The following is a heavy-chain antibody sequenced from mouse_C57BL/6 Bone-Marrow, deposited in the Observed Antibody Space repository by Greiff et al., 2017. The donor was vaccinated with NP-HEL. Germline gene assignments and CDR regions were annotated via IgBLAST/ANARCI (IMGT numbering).Heavy chain of an antibody. V-gene: IGHV1-7*01. CDR3: ARYAYGNYFDY. D-gene: IGHD2-1*01. CDR2: INPSSGYT. J-gene: IGHJ2*01. Sequence: QVHVKQSGAELAKPGASVKLSCKASGYTFTSYWMHWVNQRPGQGLEWIGYINPSSGYTKYNQKFKDKATLTADKSSSTAYMQLSSLTDEDSAVYYCARYAYGNYFDYWGQGTTLTVSS. CDR1: GYTFTSYW.